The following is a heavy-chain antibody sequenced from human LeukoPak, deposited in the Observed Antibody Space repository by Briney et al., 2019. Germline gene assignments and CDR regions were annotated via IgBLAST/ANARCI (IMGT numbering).Heavy chain of an antibody. CDR3: ARVKYYGSGGYYYYYYGMDV. D-gene: IGHD3-10*01. CDR2: IIPILGIA. Sequence: GASVEVSCKASGGTFSSYAISWVRQAPGQGLEWMGRIIPILGIANYAQKFQGRVTITADKSTSTAYMELSSLRSEDTAVYYCARVKYYGSGGYYYYYYGMDVWGQGTTVTVSS. CDR1: GGTFSSYA. V-gene: IGHV1-69*04. J-gene: IGHJ6*02.